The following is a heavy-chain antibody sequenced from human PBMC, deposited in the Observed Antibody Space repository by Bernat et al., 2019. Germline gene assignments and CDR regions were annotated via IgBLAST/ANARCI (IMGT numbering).Heavy chain of an antibody. CDR1: GFTFSNYW. CDR3: VRGGVDY. Sequence: EVQLVESGGGLVQPGGSLRLSCVASGFTFSNYWMHWVRQVPAKGLVWVPRINGDGTATSYADSVEGRFAISRDNAKNTLYLQMDSLRGEDTAVYYCVRGGVDYWGQGTLVTVSS. D-gene: IGHD3-16*01. J-gene: IGHJ4*02. CDR2: INGDGTAT. V-gene: IGHV3-74*01.